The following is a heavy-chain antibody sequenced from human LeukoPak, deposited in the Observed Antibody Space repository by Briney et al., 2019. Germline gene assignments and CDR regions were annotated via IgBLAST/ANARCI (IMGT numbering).Heavy chain of an antibody. D-gene: IGHD2-2*01. Sequence: PSETLSLTCTVSGGSISRYYWSWIRQPAGKGLEWIGRISTSGITNCNPSLKSRVTMSVDTSKNQFSLKLSSVTAADTAVYLCARGSSAALITIFDSWGQGTLVIVSS. J-gene: IGHJ4*02. V-gene: IGHV4-4*07. CDR2: ISTSGIT. CDR1: GGSISRYY. CDR3: ARGSSAALITIFDS.